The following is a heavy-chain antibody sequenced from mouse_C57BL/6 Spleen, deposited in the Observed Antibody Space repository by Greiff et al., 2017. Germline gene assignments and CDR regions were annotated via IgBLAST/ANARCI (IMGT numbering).Heavy chain of an antibody. D-gene: IGHD1-1*02. J-gene: IGHJ3*01. CDR3: ARKVGGGAWFAY. Sequence: QVQLQQSGAELVRPGTSVKVSCKASGYAFTNYLIEWVKQRPGQGLEWIGVINPGSGGTNYNEKFKGKATLTADKSSSTAYMQLSSLTSEDSAVYFCARKVGGGAWFAYWGQGTLVTVSA. V-gene: IGHV1-54*01. CDR2: INPGSGGT. CDR1: GYAFTNYL.